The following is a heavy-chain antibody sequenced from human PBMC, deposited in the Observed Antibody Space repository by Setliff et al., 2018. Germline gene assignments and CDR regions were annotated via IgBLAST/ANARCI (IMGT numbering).Heavy chain of an antibody. J-gene: IGHJ6*03. CDR2: INTNTGNP. D-gene: IGHD5-12*01. V-gene: IGHV7-4-1*02. CDR1: GYTFTTYA. Sequence: ASVKVSCKVSGYTFTTYAIGWMRQAPGQGPEWMGWINTNTGNPSYAQGFTGRFVFSLDTSVSTAYLQISSLKGEDTGVYYCARASRYGTIRYRGDYYMDVWG. CDR3: ARASRYGTIRYRGDYYMDV.